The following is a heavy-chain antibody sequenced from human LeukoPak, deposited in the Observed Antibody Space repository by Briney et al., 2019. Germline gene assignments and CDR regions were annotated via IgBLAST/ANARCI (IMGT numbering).Heavy chain of an antibody. J-gene: IGHJ5*01. CDR2: IDYSGST. D-gene: IGHD3-22*01. Sequence: PSETLSLTCTVSGGSTGSSGYYWGWIRQPPGKGLEWIGSIDYSGSTYCNPSLKSRVTMFVDESNNQFSLKLSSVTAADTAVYFCARSASRASGYYKWFDSWGQGTLVSVSS. CDR1: GGSTGSSGYY. CDR3: ARSASRASGYYKWFDS. V-gene: IGHV4-39*01.